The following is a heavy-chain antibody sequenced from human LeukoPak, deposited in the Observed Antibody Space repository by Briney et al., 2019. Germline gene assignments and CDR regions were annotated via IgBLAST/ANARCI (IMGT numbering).Heavy chain of an antibody. Sequence: ASVKVSCKASGYTFTSYDINWVRQAPGQGLEWMGWISAYNGDTKYAQNLQGRVTLTTNTLTTTAYLELRSLTSDDTAVYYCARDPSNTSGWKTWFDPWGQGTLVTVSS. V-gene: IGHV1-18*01. CDR1: GYTFTSYD. D-gene: IGHD6-19*01. CDR3: ARDPSNTSGWKTWFDP. CDR2: ISAYNGDT. J-gene: IGHJ5*02.